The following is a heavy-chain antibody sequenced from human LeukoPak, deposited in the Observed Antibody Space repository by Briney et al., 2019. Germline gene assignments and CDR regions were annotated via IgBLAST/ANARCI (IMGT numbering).Heavy chain of an antibody. CDR2: IGTAGDT. CDR3: ARDRRIVARRLYYYYGMDV. J-gene: IGHJ6*02. Sequence: GGSLRLSCAASGFTFSSYDMHWVRQATGKGLEWVSAIGTAGDTYYPGSVKGRFTISRENAKNSLYLQMNSLRAEDTAVYYCARDRRIVARRLYYYYGMDVWGQGTTVTVSS. V-gene: IGHV3-13*01. D-gene: IGHD5-12*01. CDR1: GFTFSSYD.